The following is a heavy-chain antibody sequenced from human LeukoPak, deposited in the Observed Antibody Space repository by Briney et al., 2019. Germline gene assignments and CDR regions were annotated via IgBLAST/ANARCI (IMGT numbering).Heavy chain of an antibody. CDR3: ARTTKQWLNAFDI. CDR2: INPSGGST. CDR1: GYTFTSYY. V-gene: IGHV1-46*01. D-gene: IGHD6-19*01. Sequence: ASVKVSCKASGYTFTSYYMHWVRQAPGQGPEWMGLINPSGGSTSYAQKFQGRVTVTRDTPTSTVYMELSSLRSEDTAMYYCARTTKQWLNAFDIWGQGTMVTVSS. J-gene: IGHJ3*02.